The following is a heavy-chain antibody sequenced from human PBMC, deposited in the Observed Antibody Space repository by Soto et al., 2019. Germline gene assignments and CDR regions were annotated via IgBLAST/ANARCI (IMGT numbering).Heavy chain of an antibody. CDR3: ARQRKWWAGTQYNWFDP. Sequence: ASVKVSCKASGYTFTGYYMHWVRQAPGQGLEWMGWINPNSGGTNYAQKFQGRVTMTRDTSISTAYMELSRLRSDDTAVYYCARQRKWWAGTQYNWFDPWGQGTLVTVSS. J-gene: IGHJ5*02. D-gene: IGHD6-19*01. CDR2: INPNSGGT. CDR1: GYTFTGYY. V-gene: IGHV1-2*02.